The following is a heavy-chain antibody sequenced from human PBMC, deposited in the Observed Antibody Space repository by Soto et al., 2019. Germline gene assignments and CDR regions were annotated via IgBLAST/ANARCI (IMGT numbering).Heavy chain of an antibody. CDR2: ISAYNGNT. CDR3: ARDRSGYDVWSGYYTGESYFDY. CDR1: GYTFTSYG. D-gene: IGHD3-3*01. J-gene: IGHJ4*02. Sequence: ASVKVSCKASGYTFTSYGISWVRQAPGQGLEWMGWISAYNGNTNYAQKLQGRVTMTTDTSTSTAYMELRSLRSDDTAVYYCARDRSGYDVWSGYYTGESYFDYWGQGTLVTVSS. V-gene: IGHV1-18*01.